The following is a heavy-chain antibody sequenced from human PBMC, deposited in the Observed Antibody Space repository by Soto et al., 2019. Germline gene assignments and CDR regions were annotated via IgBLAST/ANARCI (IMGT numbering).Heavy chain of an antibody. CDR3: ARLVVVVAATAFDI. J-gene: IGHJ3*02. CDR2: ISYSGSP. CDR1: GGAISSYY. Sequence: SEALSLTCTVSGGAISSYYWLWILQPPGKGLESIGAISYSGSPKYNPSLKSRVTISVDTSKNQLSLNLSSVTAADTAVYYCARLVVVVAATAFDIWGEGTMGTGSS. V-gene: IGHV4-59*08. D-gene: IGHD2-15*01.